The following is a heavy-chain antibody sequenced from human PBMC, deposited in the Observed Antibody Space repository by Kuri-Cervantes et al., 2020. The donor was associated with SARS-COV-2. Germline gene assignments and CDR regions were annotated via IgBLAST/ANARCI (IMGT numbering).Heavy chain of an antibody. Sequence: SQTLSLTCVDYGGSFSGYYWSWIRQPPGKGLEWIGEINHSGSTNYNPSLKSRVTISVDTSKNQFSLKLSSVTAADTAVYYCARVKSVVTPDIDYWGQGTLVTVSS. CDR3: ARVKSVVTPDIDY. CDR2: INHSGST. CDR1: GGSFSGYY. D-gene: IGHD4-23*01. V-gene: IGHV4-34*01. J-gene: IGHJ4*02.